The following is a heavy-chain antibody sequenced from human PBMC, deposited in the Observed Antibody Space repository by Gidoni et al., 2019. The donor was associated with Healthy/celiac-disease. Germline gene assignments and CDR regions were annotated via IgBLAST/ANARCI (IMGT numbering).Heavy chain of an antibody. CDR3: ARGGSSSNYYYYGMDV. J-gene: IGHJ6*02. V-gene: IGHV1-2*02. D-gene: IGHD6-13*01. CDR2: INPNSGGK. Sequence: QVQLVQSGAEVKKPGASVMLSCKASGYTFTGYYMHWVRQDPGQGLEWMGWINPNSGGKNYAKKFQGRVTMTRDTSISTAYMELSRLRSDDTAVYYWARGGSSSNYYYYGMDVWGQGTTVTVSS. CDR1: GYTFTGYY.